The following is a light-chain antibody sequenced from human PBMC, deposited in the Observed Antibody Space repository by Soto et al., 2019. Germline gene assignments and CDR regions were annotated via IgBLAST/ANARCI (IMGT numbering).Light chain of an antibody. J-gene: IGKJ5*01. Sequence: EVVLTQSPVTLSFSPGERATISCRASQSFRGLLAWYQQKPGQAPRLLIYDAYNRATGIPPRFSGSGSGTDFTLTISSLEPEDSAVYYCQQRNMWPITFGQGTRLEIK. CDR2: DAY. V-gene: IGKV3-11*01. CDR3: QQRNMWPIT. CDR1: QSFRGL.